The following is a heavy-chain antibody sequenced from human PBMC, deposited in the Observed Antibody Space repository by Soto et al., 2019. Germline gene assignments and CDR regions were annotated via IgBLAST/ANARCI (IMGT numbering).Heavy chain of an antibody. V-gene: IGHV1-69*01. D-gene: IGHD3-3*01. CDR3: ASDFWSGFHYYYGMDV. CDR1: GGTFSSYA. Sequence: QVQLVQSGAEVKKPGSSVKVSCKASGGTFSSYAISWVRQAPGQGLEWMGGIIPIFGTANYAQKFQGRVTITADESTSTAYMELSSLRSEDTAMYYCASDFWSGFHYYYGMDVWGQGTTVTVSS. CDR2: IIPIFGTA. J-gene: IGHJ6*02.